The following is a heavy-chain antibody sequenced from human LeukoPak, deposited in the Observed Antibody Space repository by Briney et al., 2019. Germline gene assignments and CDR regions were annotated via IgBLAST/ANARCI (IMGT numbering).Heavy chain of an antibody. CDR2: INPNSGGT. J-gene: IGHJ4*02. CDR1: GYTFIGYY. D-gene: IGHD1-26*01. CDR3: ARVGVEATATFDY. V-gene: IGHV1-2*02. Sequence: ASVKGSCKASGYTFIGYYIHWVRQAAGQGLEWMGWINPNSGGTNYAQKFQGRVTMTRDTSISTAYMELSSLRSDDTAVYFCARVGVEATATFDYWGQGTLVTVSS.